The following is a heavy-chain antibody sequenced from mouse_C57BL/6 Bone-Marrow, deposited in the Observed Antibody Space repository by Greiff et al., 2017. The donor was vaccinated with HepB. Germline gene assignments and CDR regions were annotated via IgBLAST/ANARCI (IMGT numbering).Heavy chain of an antibody. J-gene: IGHJ2*01. Sequence: EVQGVESGGDLVKPGGSLKLSCAASGFTFSSYGMSWVRQTPDKRLEWVATISSCGSYTYYPDSVKGRFTISRDNAKNTLYLQMSSLKSEDTAMYYCARLHYWGQGTTLTVSS. V-gene: IGHV5-6*01. CDR2: ISSCGSYT. CDR1: GFTFSSYG. CDR3: ARLHY.